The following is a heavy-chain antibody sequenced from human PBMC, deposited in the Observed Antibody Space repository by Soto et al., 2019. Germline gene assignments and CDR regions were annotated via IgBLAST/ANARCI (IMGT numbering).Heavy chain of an antibody. CDR2: ISGSGGSP. CDR1: GFTLKNHP. V-gene: IGHV3-23*01. J-gene: IGHJ4*02. D-gene: IGHD1-26*01. Sequence: GGGPRLPCGASGFTLKNHPIGRVRQAPGKGLEWVSSISGSGGSPSYADSVKGRSTISRDNSKNTLSLQMNSLRVEDTATYYCTKDQRWEVPHYSDYWGRGILVTVSS. CDR3: TKDQRWEVPHYSDY.